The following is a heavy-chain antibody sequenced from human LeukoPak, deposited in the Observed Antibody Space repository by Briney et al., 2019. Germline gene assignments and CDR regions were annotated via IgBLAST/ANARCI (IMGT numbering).Heavy chain of an antibody. CDR3: APSVGASTYCFDY. J-gene: IGHJ4*02. V-gene: IGHV3-21*01. CDR1: GFTFSSYS. CDR2: ISSSSSYI. Sequence: GGSLRLSCAASGFTFSSYSMNWVRQAPGKGLEWVSSISSSSSYIYYADSVKGRFTISRDNAKNSLYLQMNSLRAEDTAVYYCAPSVGASTYCFDYWGQGTLVSVSS. D-gene: IGHD1-26*01.